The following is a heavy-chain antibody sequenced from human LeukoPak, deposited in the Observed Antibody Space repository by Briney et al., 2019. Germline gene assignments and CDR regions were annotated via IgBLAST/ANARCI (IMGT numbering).Heavy chain of an antibody. Sequence: GGSLRLSCAASGFTFNTYTMSWVRQAPGKGLEWVSGISDSGGNTYYADSVKGRFTISRDNSKNTLFLQMNSLRTDDRAMYYCAKGLHSGWFVYWGQGALVTVSS. CDR1: GFTFNTYT. V-gene: IGHV3-23*01. D-gene: IGHD6-19*01. CDR2: ISDSGGNT. J-gene: IGHJ4*02. CDR3: AKGLHSGWFVY.